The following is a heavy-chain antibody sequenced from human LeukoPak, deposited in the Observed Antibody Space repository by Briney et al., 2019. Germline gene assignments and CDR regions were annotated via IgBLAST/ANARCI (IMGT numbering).Heavy chain of an antibody. CDR2: MNPNSGNT. J-gene: IGHJ6*02. V-gene: IGHV1-8*01. CDR3: ARNDFWSGYRDYYYGMDV. D-gene: IGHD3-3*01. CDR1: GYTFTSYD. Sequence: ASVKVSCKASGYTFTSYDINWVRQATGQGLEWMGWMNPNSGNTGYAQKFQGRVPITADESTSTAYMELSSLRSEDTAVYYCARNDFWSGYRDYYYGMDVWGQGTTVTVSS.